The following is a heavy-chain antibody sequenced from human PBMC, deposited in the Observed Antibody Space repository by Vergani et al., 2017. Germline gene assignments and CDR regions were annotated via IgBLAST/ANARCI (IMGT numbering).Heavy chain of an antibody. J-gene: IGHJ4*02. V-gene: IGHV3-7*01. CDR1: GFTFSNLW. Sequence: EVHLLESGGGLVQSGGSLRLSCEASGFTFSNLWMTWVRQAPGKGLEWVANIKYDGSKKNYVDSVQGRFTISRDNSKNTLYLQMNSLRAEDTAVYYCARDIGNYDYVWGTPDYWGQGTLVTVSS. D-gene: IGHD3-16*01. CDR2: IKYDGSKK. CDR3: ARDIGNYDYVWGTPDY.